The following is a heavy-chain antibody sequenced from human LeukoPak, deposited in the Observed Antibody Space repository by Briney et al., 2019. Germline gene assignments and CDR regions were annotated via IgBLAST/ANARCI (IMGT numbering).Heavy chain of an antibody. D-gene: IGHD7-27*01. CDR3: VRWGPDRASDM. V-gene: IGHV3-74*01. J-gene: IGHJ3*02. CDR2: INSGGSST. CDR1: EFTFSNYW. Sequence: GGSLRLSCAASEFTFSNYWMHWVRQAPGKGLVWVSRINSGGSSTSYAESVKGRFTISRDNAKNTLYLQMNSLRAEDTAVYYCVRWGPDRASDMWGQGTMVIVSS.